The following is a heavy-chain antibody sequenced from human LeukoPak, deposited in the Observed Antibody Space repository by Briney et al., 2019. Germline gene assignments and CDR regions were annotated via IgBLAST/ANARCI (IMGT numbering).Heavy chain of an antibody. CDR1: GFSFSNSG. CDR3: VKGGVGDKYLDY. CDR2: IWSDGSKK. D-gene: IGHD1-26*01. V-gene: IGHV3-30*02. J-gene: IGHJ4*02. Sequence: GGSLRLSCAAFGFSFSNSGMHWVRQAPGKRLEWVAFIWSDGSKKYSADSVKGRFIISRDNSKHTLYLLMSSLRPEDTAVYYCVKGGVGDKYLDYWGQGTLVTVSS.